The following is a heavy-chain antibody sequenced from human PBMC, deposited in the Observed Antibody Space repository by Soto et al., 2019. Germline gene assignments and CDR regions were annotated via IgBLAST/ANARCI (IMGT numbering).Heavy chain of an antibody. CDR1: GFTFSGSA. CDR3: TSLAYYDILTGYCTPYYYYGMDV. J-gene: IGHJ6*02. V-gene: IGHV3-73*01. CDR2: IRSKANSYAT. D-gene: IGHD3-9*01. Sequence: EVQLVESGGGLVQPGGSLKLSCAASGFTFSGSAMHWVRQASGKGLEWVGRIRSKANSYATAYAASVKGRFTISRDDSKNTAYLQMNSLKTEDTAVYYCTSLAYYDILTGYCTPYYYYGMDVWGQGTTVTVSS.